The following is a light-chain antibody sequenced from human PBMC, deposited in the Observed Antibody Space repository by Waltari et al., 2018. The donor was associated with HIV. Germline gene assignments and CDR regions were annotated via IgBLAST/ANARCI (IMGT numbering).Light chain of an antibody. CDR3: QQYNAWPL. Sequence: ELVMTQSPATLSVSPGERATLSCRASQSISSNLAWYQQKPGQVPRLLIYGASTRATGIPARFSGSGSGTEFTLTISSLQSEDFAVYYCQQYNAWPLFGQGTKLE. V-gene: IGKV3-15*01. J-gene: IGKJ2*01. CDR2: GAS. CDR1: QSISSN.